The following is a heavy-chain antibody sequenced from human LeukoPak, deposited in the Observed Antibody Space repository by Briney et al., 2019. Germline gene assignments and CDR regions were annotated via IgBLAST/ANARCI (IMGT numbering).Heavy chain of an antibody. CDR1: GYSISSGYY. V-gene: IGHV4-38-2*02. CDR2: IYHSGST. J-gene: IGHJ5*02. D-gene: IGHD3-22*01. CDR3: ARDTDYYDSSGLRRGVGYNWFDP. Sequence: SGTLSLTCTVSGYSISSGYYWGWIRQPPGKGLEWIGSIYHSGSTYYNPSLKSRVTISVDTSKNQFSLKLSSVTAADTAVYYCARDTDYYDSSGLRRGVGYNWFDPWGQGTLVTVSS.